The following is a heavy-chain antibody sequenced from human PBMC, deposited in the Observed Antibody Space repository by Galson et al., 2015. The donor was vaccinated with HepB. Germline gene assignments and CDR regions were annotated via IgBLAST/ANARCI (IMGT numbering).Heavy chain of an antibody. J-gene: IGHJ4*02. V-gene: IGHV3-48*01. CDR3: ASSSGYGYFDY. CDR1: GFTFSSYS. D-gene: IGHD5-12*01. Sequence: SLRLSCAASGFTFSSYSMNWVRQAPGKGLEWVSYISSSSSTIYYADSVKGRFTISRDNAKNSLYLQMNSLRAEDTAVYYCASSSGYGYFDYWGQGTLVTVSS. CDR2: ISSSSSTI.